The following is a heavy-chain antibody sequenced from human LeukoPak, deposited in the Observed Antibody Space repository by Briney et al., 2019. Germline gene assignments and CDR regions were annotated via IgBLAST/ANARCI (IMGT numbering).Heavy chain of an antibody. J-gene: IGHJ6*02. CDR3: AVEGYASFYSYYGMDV. CDR1: RFTFSSYA. Sequence: GGSLRLSCAASRFTFSSYAMSWVRQAPGKGLEWVSTISGSDGSAYYADSVKGRFTISRDNSKNTLYLQMNSLRAEDTAVYYCAVEGYASFYSYYGMDVWGQGTTVTVSS. V-gene: IGHV3-23*01. CDR2: ISGSDGSA. D-gene: IGHD3-3*01.